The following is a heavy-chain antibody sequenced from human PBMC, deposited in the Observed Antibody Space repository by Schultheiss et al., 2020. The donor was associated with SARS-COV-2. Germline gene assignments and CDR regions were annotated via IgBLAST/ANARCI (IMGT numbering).Heavy chain of an antibody. J-gene: IGHJ6*03. D-gene: IGHD6-6*01. CDR2: INHSGST. CDR1: GGSISSYY. Sequence: SQTLSLTCTVSGGSISSYYWSWIRQPPGKGLEWIGEINHSGSTNYNPSLKSRVTISVDTSKNQFSLKLSSVTAADTAVYYCARGSSWSILLNYYMDVWGKGTTVTVSS. V-gene: IGHV4-34*01. CDR3: ARGSSWSILLNYYMDV.